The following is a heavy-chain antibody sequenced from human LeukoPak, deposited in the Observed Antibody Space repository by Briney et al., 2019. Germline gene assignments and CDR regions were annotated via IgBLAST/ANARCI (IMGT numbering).Heavy chain of an antibody. CDR1: GGSFSAFF. Sequence: SETLSLTCAVSGGSFSAFFWRWIRQPPGKGLEWIGDVGHSGSADYNPSLKSRVTVSVDTSKNQFSLKLSSVTAADTAVYYCAREPRSGSYSFDYWGKGTLVTVSS. V-gene: IGHV4-34*01. CDR3: AREPRSGSYSFDY. CDR2: VGHSGSA. J-gene: IGHJ4*02. D-gene: IGHD3-10*01.